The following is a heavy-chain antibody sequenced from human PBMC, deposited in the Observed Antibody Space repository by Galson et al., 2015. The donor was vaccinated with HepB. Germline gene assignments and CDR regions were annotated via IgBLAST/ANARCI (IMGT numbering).Heavy chain of an antibody. D-gene: IGHD3-10*01. V-gene: IGHV3-20*04. CDR3: ARDLGWFGEPRPSYFDY. Sequence: SLRLSCAASGFTFDDYGMSWVRQAPGKGLEWVSGINWNGGSTGYADSVKGRFTISRDNAKNSLYLQMNSLRAEDTALYYCARDLGWFGEPRPSYFDYWGQGTLVTVSS. CDR2: INWNGGST. J-gene: IGHJ4*02. CDR1: GFTFDDYG.